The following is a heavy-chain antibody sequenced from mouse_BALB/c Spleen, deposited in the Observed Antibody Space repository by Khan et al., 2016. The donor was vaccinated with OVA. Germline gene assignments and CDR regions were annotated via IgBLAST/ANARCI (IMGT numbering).Heavy chain of an antibody. CDR1: GYSFSSYW. CDR3: SRGYFGNYEFVY. V-gene: IGHV1S132*01. CDR2: IFPGTGTT. J-gene: IGHJ3*01. Sequence: QVRLQQSGAELVKPGASVKLSCKTSGYSFSSYWIQWVKQRPGQGLGWIGQIFPGTGTTYYNENFKGKATLTVDTSSSTAYMQLSSLTSVESAVYFCSRGYFGNYEFVYWGRGTLVTVSP. D-gene: IGHD2-1*01.